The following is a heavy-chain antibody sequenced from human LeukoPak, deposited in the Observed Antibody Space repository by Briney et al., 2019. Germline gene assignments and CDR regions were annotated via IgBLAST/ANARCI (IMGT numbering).Heavy chain of an antibody. J-gene: IGHJ4*02. CDR2: IWYDGSNK. V-gene: IGHV3-33*01. D-gene: IGHD3-3*01. CDR1: GFTFSSYG. CDR3: VGRYWYNDFGW. Sequence: GGSLRLSCAASGFTFSSYGMHWVRQAPGKGLEWVAVIWYDGSNKYYADSVKGRFTISRDNSKNTLYLQMNSLGAEDTAVYYCVGRYWYNDFGWWGQGTLVTVSS.